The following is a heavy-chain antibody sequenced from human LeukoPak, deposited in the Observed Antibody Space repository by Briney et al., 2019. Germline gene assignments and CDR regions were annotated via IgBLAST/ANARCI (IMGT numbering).Heavy chain of an antibody. CDR1: GFTFSDYY. V-gene: IGHV3-11*06. Sequence: GGSLRLSCTASGFTFSDYYTTWIRQAPGKRLEMLSYISGSGSYTNYADSVKGRFTTSRDNAKNSLYLQMNSLRAEDTAVYYCARVGSIAAAGTPDYWGQGTLVTVSS. J-gene: IGHJ4*02. CDR3: ARVGSIAAAGTPDY. D-gene: IGHD6-13*01. CDR2: ISGSGSYT.